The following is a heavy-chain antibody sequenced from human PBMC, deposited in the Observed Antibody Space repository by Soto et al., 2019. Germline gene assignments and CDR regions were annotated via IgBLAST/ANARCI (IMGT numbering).Heavy chain of an antibody. Sequence: PSETLSLTCTVSGGSISSYYWSWIRQLPGKGLEWIGYIYYSGSTNYNPSLKSRVTISVDTSKNQFSLKLSSVTAADTAVYYCARQVPYYYDSSGYVGGKYYYYGMDVWGQGTTVTVSS. J-gene: IGHJ6*02. V-gene: IGHV4-59*01. D-gene: IGHD3-22*01. CDR2: IYYSGST. CDR1: GGSISSYY. CDR3: ARQVPYYYDSSGYVGGKYYYYGMDV.